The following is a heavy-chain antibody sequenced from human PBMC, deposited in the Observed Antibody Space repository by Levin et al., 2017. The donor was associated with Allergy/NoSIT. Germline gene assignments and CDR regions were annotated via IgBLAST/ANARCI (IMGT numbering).Heavy chain of an antibody. J-gene: IGHJ4*02. V-gene: IGHV4-59*08. CDR1: GGSISSYY. CDR2: IHYSGKT. Sequence: SETLSLTCTVSGGSISSYYWSWIRQPPGKGLEWIGYIHYSGKTNSNPSLKSRVTISVDTSKNQFSLRLSSVTAADTAIYYCARHRGYSGYDYFDNWGQGTMVTVSS. CDR3: ARHRGYSGYDYFDN. D-gene: IGHD5-12*01.